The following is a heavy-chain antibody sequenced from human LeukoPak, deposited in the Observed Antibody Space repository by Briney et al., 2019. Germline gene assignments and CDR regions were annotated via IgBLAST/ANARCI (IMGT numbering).Heavy chain of an antibody. CDR1: GYTFTCYY. CDR2: INPNSSGT. D-gene: IGHD3-10*01. V-gene: IGHV1-2*02. Sequence: ASVKVSCKASGYTFTCYYMHWVRQAPGQGLEWMGWINPNSSGTNYAQKFQGRVTMTRDTSISTAYMELSRLRSDDTAVYYCARVSGFGELFPFDYWGQGTLVTVSS. CDR3: ARVSGFGELFPFDY. J-gene: IGHJ4*02.